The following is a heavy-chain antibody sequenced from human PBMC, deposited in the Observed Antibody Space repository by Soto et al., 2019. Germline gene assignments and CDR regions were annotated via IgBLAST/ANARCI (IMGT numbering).Heavy chain of an antibody. D-gene: IGHD3-3*01. CDR2: ISSSSSHI. CDR3: ARDQRFLRHGFSDF. CDR1: GFTFSSYS. J-gene: IGHJ4*02. Sequence: GGSLRLSCAASGFTFSSYSMNWVRQAPGKGLEWVSSISSSSSHIYYADSVKGRFTISRDNAKNSLYLQMNSLRAEDTGIYYCARDQRFLRHGFSDFWGQGALVTVSS. V-gene: IGHV3-21*01.